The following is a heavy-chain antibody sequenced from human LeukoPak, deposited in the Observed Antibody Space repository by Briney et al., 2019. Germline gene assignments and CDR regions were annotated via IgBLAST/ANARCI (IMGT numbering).Heavy chain of an antibody. J-gene: IGHJ4*02. Sequence: SETLSLTCAVYGGSFSGYYWSWIRQPPGKGLEWIGEINHSGSTNYNPSLKSRVTISVDTSKNQFSLKLSSVTAADTAVYYCARQNPIAGRGVGDYWGQGTLVTVSS. CDR3: ARQNPIAGRGVGDY. CDR2: INHSGST. CDR1: GGSFSGYY. V-gene: IGHV4-34*01. D-gene: IGHD6-13*01.